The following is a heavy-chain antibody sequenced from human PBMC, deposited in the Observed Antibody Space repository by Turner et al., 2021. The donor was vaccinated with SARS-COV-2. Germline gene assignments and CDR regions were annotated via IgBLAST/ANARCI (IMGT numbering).Heavy chain of an antibody. J-gene: IGHJ6*02. Sequence: QVQLVESGGGVVQPGRALRLSGAAAGFTFSNCPMHWVRQAPGQGLEWVAVISYDRSNKYYADSVTGRFTISRDNSKNTLYLQMNSLRAEDTAVYYCAREMPQQQYYGMDVWGQGTTVTVSS. CDR1: GFTFSNCP. CDR3: AREMPQQQYYGMDV. D-gene: IGHD2-2*01. V-gene: IGHV3-30-3*01. CDR2: ISYDRSNK.